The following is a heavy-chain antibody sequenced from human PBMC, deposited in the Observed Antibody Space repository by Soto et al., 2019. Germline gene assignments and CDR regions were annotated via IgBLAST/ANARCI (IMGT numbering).Heavy chain of an antibody. V-gene: IGHV1-18*01. CDR3: ASSDCSSTSCYPDYYYGMDV. CDR2: ISAYNGNT. J-gene: IGHJ6*02. CDR1: GYTFTSYG. D-gene: IGHD2-2*01. Sequence: ASVKVSCKASGYTFTSYGISWVRQAPGQGLEWMGWISAYNGNTNYAQKLQGRVTMTTDTSTSTAYMELRSPRSDDTAVYYCASSDCSSTSCYPDYYYGMDVWGQGTTVTVSS.